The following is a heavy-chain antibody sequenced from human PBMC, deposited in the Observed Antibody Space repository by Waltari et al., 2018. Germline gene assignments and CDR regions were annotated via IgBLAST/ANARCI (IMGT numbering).Heavy chain of an antibody. D-gene: IGHD1-7*01. CDR1: GFNFSSYW. Sequence: EVQLVESGGGLVQPGGSLRVSCTAYGFNFSSYWRPWVRQVPGKGLVWVSRINSYGSGTSYADSAKGRFTISRDNAKNTLFLQMNSLRGEDTAVYYCASGNSHAFDLWGQGTMVTVSS. J-gene: IGHJ3*01. CDR3: ASGNSHAFDL. V-gene: IGHV3-74*01. CDR2: INSYGSGT.